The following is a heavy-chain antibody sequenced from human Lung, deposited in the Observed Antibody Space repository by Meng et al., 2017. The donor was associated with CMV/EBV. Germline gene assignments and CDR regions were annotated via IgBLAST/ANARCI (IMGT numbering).Heavy chain of an antibody. CDR3: ARASYGSGSPLGESWFDP. Sequence: PRLVKASQPLNLTHTLSGSSIISGDYFCSWIGPYTGKGLASIGYLHSIGSTYYNPSLKSRLTISVNTSKNHYSLKLSSVTAADTAVYYCARASYGSGSPLGESWFDPWGQGTLVTVSS. CDR2: LHSIGST. V-gene: IGHV4-31*03. CDR1: GSSIISGDYF. D-gene: IGHD3-10*01. J-gene: IGHJ5*02.